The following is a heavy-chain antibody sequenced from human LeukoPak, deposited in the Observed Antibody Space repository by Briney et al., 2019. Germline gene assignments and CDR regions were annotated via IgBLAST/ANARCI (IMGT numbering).Heavy chain of an antibody. J-gene: IGHJ4*02. CDR3: AKDRIVGATARLLDY. D-gene: IGHD1-26*01. CDR1: GFTFSSYV. V-gene: IGHV3-23*01. Sequence: PGASLRLSCAASGFTFSSYVMSWVRQAPGKGLGWVSGISGSGDSTYYADSVKGRFTISRDNSKNTLYLQMNSLRAEDTAVYYCAKDRIVGATARLLDYWGQGTLVTVSS. CDR2: ISGSGDST.